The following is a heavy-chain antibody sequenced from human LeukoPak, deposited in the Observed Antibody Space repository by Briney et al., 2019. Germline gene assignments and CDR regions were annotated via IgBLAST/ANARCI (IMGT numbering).Heavy chain of an antibody. Sequence: GGSLRLSCAASDFTFTDYAMNWVRQAPGKGLEWVSSIGSSVILTYYADSVKGRFTISRDNSRNMLYLQMNSLRAEDTAVYYCAKDSHPYYDILTGYYNGQYFDYWGQGTLATVSS. CDR2: IGSSVILT. CDR1: DFTFTDYA. D-gene: IGHD3-9*01. CDR3: AKDSHPYYDILTGYYNGQYFDY. J-gene: IGHJ4*02. V-gene: IGHV3-23*01.